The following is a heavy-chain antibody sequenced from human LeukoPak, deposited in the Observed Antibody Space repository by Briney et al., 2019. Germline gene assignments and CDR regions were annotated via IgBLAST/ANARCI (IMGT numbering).Heavy chain of an antibody. CDR2: ISGSGGST. Sequence: GGSLRLSCAASGFTFSSYAMSWVRQAPGKGLEWVSAISGSGGSTYYADSVKGRFTISRDNSKNTLYLQMNSLKAEDTAVYYCSTVTHIVVVTANPWGQGTLVTVSS. CDR3: STVTHIVVVTANP. V-gene: IGHV3-23*01. CDR1: GFTFSSYA. D-gene: IGHD2-21*02. J-gene: IGHJ5*02.